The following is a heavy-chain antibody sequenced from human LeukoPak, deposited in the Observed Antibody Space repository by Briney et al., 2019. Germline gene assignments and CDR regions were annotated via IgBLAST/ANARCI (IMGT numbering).Heavy chain of an antibody. CDR3: ARSIAVAGPRYFDL. J-gene: IGHJ2*01. Sequence: SETLSLTCAVYGGSFSGYYWSWIRQPPGKGLEWIGEINHSGSTNYNPSLKSRVTITIYTSKNQFSLKLSSVTAADTAVYYCARSIAVAGPRYFDLWGRGTLVTVSS. CDR2: INHSGST. CDR1: GGSFSGYY. D-gene: IGHD6-19*01. V-gene: IGHV4-34*01.